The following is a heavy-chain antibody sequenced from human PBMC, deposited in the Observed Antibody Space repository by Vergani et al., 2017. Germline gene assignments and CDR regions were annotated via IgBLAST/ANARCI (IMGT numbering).Heavy chain of an antibody. J-gene: IGHJ4*02. Sequence: QVQLVQSGAEVKKPGSSVKVSCKASGGTFSSYTISWVRQAPGQGLEWMGRIIPILGIANYAQKFQGRVTITADKCTSTAYMELSSLRSEDTAVYYCAREVPYCSGGSCFHNPFDYWGQGTLVTVSS. V-gene: IGHV1-69*08. CDR3: AREVPYCSGGSCFHNPFDY. CDR1: GGTFSSYT. CDR2: IIPILGIA. D-gene: IGHD2-15*01.